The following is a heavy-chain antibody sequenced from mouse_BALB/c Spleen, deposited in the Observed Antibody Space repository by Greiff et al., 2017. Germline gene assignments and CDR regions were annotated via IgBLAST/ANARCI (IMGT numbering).Heavy chain of an antibody. D-gene: IGHD2-1*01. CDR2: IRLKSNNYAT. CDR1: GFTFSNYW. Sequence: EVKVVESGGGLVQPGGSMKLSCVASGFTFSNYWMNWVRQSPEKGLEWVAEIRLKSNNYATHYAESVKGRFTISRDDSKSSVYLQMNNLRAEDTGIYYCTRGGNYIYAMDYWGQGTSVTVSS. CDR3: TRGGNYIYAMDY. V-gene: IGHV6-6*02. J-gene: IGHJ4*01.